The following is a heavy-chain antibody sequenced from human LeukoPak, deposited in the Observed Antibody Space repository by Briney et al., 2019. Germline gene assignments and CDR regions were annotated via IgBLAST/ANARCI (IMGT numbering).Heavy chain of an antibody. J-gene: IGHJ4*02. CDR3: ARIGSYVDY. D-gene: IGHD2-21*01. CDR1: GYSFTSYW. Sequence: GESLKISCKGSGYSFTSYWIGWVRQMPGKGLEWMGIIYPGDSDTRYSPSFQGQVTISAGSSINTAYLQWRSLKASDTAMYFCARIGSYVDYWGQGTLVTVSS. V-gene: IGHV5-51*01. CDR2: IYPGDSDT.